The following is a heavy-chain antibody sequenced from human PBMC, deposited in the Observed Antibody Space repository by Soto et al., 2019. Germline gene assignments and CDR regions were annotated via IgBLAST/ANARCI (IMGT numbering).Heavy chain of an antibody. V-gene: IGHV3-64*02. Sequence: GGSLRLSCAASGFTLSYYSMHWVRQAPGKGLEYVSAISTNGGRTYYADSVKGRFTISRDDSKNTLFLQMGSLRAEDMAVYYCARVGGMNAFDIWGQGTMVTVSS. J-gene: IGHJ3*02. D-gene: IGHD1-20*01. CDR2: ISTNGGRT. CDR3: ARVGGMNAFDI. CDR1: GFTLSYYS.